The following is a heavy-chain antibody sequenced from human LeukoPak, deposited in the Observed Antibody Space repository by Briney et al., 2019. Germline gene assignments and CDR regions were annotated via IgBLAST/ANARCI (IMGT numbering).Heavy chain of an antibody. J-gene: IGHJ5*02. CDR3: AKDWGSSDWYNWFDP. D-gene: IGHD6-19*01. V-gene: IGHV3-30*18. Sequence: GTSLRLSCVVSGFTIANHGMHWVRQAAGKGLEWVAMISHDGGVEYYRDSVKGRFIISRDNSNDMLYLRMNSLRVEDTAVYYCAKDWGSSDWYNWFDPWGQGTLVTVSS. CDR2: ISHDGGVE. CDR1: GFTIANHG.